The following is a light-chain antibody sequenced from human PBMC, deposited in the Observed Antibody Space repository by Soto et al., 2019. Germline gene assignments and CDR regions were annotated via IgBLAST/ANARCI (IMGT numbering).Light chain of an antibody. V-gene: IGKV3-15*01. CDR2: VAS. Sequence: EVVLTQSPATLSVSPGERATLSCRAGQSVSTSLAWYQQKPGQAPRLLIFVASTRATGIPARFSGSGSGTEFTLTISSLQSEDFAVYYCQQDYNWPWTFGQGTKVEIK. CDR3: QQDYNWPWT. J-gene: IGKJ1*01. CDR1: QSVSTS.